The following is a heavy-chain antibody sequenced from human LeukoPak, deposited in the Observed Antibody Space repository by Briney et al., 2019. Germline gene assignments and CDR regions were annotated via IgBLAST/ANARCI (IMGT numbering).Heavy chain of an antibody. CDR1: GFTFSSYA. Sequence: GGSLRLSCAASGFTFSSYAMSWVRQAPGKGLEWVSHITGSGRNTYYADSVKGRFTVSGDNSKSTMYLQMNSLRADDTAVYYCAKEIGSSTFFDYWGQGTRVTVSS. J-gene: IGHJ4*02. D-gene: IGHD6-19*01. CDR2: ITGSGRNT. V-gene: IGHV3-23*01. CDR3: AKEIGSSTFFDY.